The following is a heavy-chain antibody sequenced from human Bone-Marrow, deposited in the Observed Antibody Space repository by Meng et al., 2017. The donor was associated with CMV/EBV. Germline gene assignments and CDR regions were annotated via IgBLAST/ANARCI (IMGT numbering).Heavy chain of an antibody. CDR2: ISSSSTI. V-gene: IGHV3-48*04. D-gene: IGHD4-17*01. CDR3: ARDLSHGDYRYYYYYYGMDV. Sequence: ESLKISCAASGFTFSSYSMNWVRQAPGKGLEWVSYISSSSTIYYADSVKGRFTISRDNAKKSLYLQMNSLRAEDTAVYYCARDLSHGDYRYYYYYYGMDVWGQGTTVTVSS. CDR1: GFTFSSYS. J-gene: IGHJ6*02.